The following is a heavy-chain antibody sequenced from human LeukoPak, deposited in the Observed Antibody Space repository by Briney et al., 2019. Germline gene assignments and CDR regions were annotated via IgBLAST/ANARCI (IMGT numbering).Heavy chain of an antibody. V-gene: IGHV1-2*02. Sequence: ASVKVSCKASGYTYTGYYMHWVRQAPGQGLEWMGWINPNSGGTNYAQKFQGRVTMTRDTSISTAYMELSRLRSDDTAVYYCARGGFWSGIDFDYWGQGTLVTVSS. CDR1: GYTYTGYY. CDR2: INPNSGGT. CDR3: ARGGFWSGIDFDY. D-gene: IGHD3-3*01. J-gene: IGHJ4*02.